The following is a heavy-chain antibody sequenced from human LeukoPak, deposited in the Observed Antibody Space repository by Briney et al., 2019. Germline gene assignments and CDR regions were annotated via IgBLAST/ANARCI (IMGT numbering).Heavy chain of an antibody. D-gene: IGHD6-13*01. V-gene: IGHV3-30*02. CDR2: IWYDGSNK. CDR1: GFTFSSYG. J-gene: IGHJ4*02. Sequence: GGSLRLSCAASGFTFSSYGMPWVRQAPGKGLEWVAVIWYDGSNKYYADSVKGRFTISRDNSKNTLYLQMNSLRAEDTALYYCAKASGSSWYSRFDYWGQGTLVTVSS. CDR3: AKASGSSWYSRFDY.